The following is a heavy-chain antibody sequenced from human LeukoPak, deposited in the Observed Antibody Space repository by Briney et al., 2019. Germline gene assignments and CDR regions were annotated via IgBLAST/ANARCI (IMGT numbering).Heavy chain of an antibody. J-gene: IGHJ4*02. D-gene: IGHD4-17*01. CDR3: ARVRDGDYALYYFDY. CDR1: GGSISSYY. Sequence: SETLSLTCTVSGGSISSYYWSWIRQPPGKGLEWIGYIYYSGSTNYNPSLKSRVTISVDTSKNQFSLKLSSVTAADTAVYYCARVRDGDYALYYFDYWGQGTLVTVSS. CDR2: IYYSGST. V-gene: IGHV4-59*01.